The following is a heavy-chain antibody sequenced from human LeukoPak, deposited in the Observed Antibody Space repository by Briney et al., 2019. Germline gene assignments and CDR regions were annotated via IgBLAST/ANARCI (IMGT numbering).Heavy chain of an antibody. J-gene: IGHJ4*02. Sequence: ASVTVSCKASGHTFTGYYMHWVRQAPGQGLEWMGWINPNSGGTNYAQKFQGRVTMTRNTSISTAYMELSSLRSEDTAVYYCARAGKYYYDSSGYYSLGFDYWGQGTLVTVSS. D-gene: IGHD3-22*01. CDR1: GHTFTGYY. CDR3: ARAGKYYYDSSGYYSLGFDY. V-gene: IGHV1-2*02. CDR2: INPNSGGT.